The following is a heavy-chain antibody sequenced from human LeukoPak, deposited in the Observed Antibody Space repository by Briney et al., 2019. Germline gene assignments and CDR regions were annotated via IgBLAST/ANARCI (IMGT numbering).Heavy chain of an antibody. CDR2: MHPKRGNT. V-gene: IGHV1-8*03. D-gene: IGHD6-13*01. Sequence: AAVKVSCKASGYTFTSYDINRVRQATGQGVECKKWMHPKRGNTGYAQKFQRRVTNTRNTYISTANMELSKLTSEDMTLYMCAKRAAGYYYYYMDVWGKGTTVTVSS. J-gene: IGHJ6*03. CDR3: AKRAAGYYYYYMDV. CDR1: GYTFTSYD.